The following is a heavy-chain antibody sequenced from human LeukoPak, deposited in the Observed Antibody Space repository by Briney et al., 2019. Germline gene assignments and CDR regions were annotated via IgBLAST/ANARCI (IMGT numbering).Heavy chain of an antibody. CDR1: GFTFSSYW. CDR2: IKQDGSEK. J-gene: IGHJ4*02. Sequence: GGSLRLSCAASGFTFSSYWMSWVRQVPGKGLEWVANIKQDGSEKYYVDSVKGRFTISRDNAKNSLYLQMNSLRAEDTAVYYCARVPEPDCGDGFDYWGQGTLVTVSS. CDR3: ARVPEPDCGDGFDY. V-gene: IGHV3-7*01. D-gene: IGHD4-17*01.